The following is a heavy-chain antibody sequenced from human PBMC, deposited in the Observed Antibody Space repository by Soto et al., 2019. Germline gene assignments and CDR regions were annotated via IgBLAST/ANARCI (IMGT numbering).Heavy chain of an antibody. Sequence: EVQLLESGGGLVQPGGSLRLSCAASGFTFSSYAMSWVRQAPGKGLEWVSAISGSGGSTYYADSVKGRFTISRDNSKNTLYLQMNSLRAKDTAVYYCAKVMIPGRYCTYWGQGTLVTVSS. D-gene: IGHD2-8*01. CDR1: GFTFSSYA. J-gene: IGHJ4*02. V-gene: IGHV3-23*01. CDR2: ISGSGGST. CDR3: AKVMIPGRYCTY.